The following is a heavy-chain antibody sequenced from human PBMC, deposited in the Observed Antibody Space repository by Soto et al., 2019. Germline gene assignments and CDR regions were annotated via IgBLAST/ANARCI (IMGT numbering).Heavy chain of an antibody. CDR3: ARGGEGLDV. CDR1: GDSFTNHY. D-gene: IGHD3-16*01. Sequence: SETLSVTCSVSGDSFTNHYWSWIRQAPGKGLEWIGYIYYTGDAKYTSSLQSRVTISVDAPKRQVSLSLTSVTAADTAIYYCARGGEGLDVWGPGTAVTVSS. V-gene: IGHV4-59*11. J-gene: IGHJ6*02. CDR2: IYYTGDA.